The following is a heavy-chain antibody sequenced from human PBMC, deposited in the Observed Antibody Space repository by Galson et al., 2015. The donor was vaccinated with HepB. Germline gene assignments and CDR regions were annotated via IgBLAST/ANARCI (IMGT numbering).Heavy chain of an antibody. J-gene: IGHJ3*01. D-gene: IGHD3-9*01. CDR3: VKEDILTGYSVGSFHF. V-gene: IGHV3-64D*06. Sequence: SLRLSCAGSGFRFHYYALHWVRQAPGKGLEFVSGISNNGGAKKFADSVRDRFTISRDNSKNTMYLQMNSLRTEDTAVYYWVKEDILTGYSVGSFHFWGRGTMVTVSS. CDR2: ISNNGGAK. CDR1: GFRFHYYA.